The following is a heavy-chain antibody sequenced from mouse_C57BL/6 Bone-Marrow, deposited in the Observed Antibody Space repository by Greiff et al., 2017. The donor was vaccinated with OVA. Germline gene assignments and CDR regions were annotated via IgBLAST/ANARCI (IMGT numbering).Heavy chain of an antibody. D-gene: IGHD2-5*01. V-gene: IGHV14-4*01. J-gene: IGHJ3*01. CDR1: GFNIKDDY. CDR2: IDPENGDT. CDR3: TSYYSNTGFAY. Sequence: QESGAELVRPGASVKLSCTASGFNIKDDYMHWVKQRPEQGLEWIGWIDPENGDTEYASKFQGKATITADTSSNTAYLQLSSLTSEDTAVYYCTSYYSNTGFAYWGQGTLVTVSA.